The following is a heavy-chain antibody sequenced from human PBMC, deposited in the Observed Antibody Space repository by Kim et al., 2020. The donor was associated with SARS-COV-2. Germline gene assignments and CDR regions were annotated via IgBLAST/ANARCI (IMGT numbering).Heavy chain of an antibody. V-gene: IGHV1-24*01. CDR2: FDPEDGET. Sequence: ASVKVSCKVSGYTLTELSMHWVRQAPGKGLEWMGGFDPEDGETIYAQKFQGRVTMTEDTSTDTAYMELSSLRSEDTAVYYCATDILQEGRYSYGYGNGMDVWGQGTTVTVSS. D-gene: IGHD5-18*01. CDR3: ATDILQEGRYSYGYGNGMDV. J-gene: IGHJ6*02. CDR1: GYTLTELS.